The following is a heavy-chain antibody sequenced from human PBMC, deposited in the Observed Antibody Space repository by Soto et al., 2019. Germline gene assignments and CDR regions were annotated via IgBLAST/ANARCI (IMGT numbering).Heavy chain of an antibody. CDR3: ARIGLCSGGSCYAYETLPKGSYYYYGMDV. V-gene: IGHV4-59*08. CDR1: GGSISSYY. Sequence: SETLSLTCTVSGGSISSYYWSWIRQPPGKGLEWIGYIYYSGSTNYNPSLKSRVTISVDTSKNQFSLKLSSVTAADTAVYYCARIGLCSGGSCYAYETLPKGSYYYYGMDVWGQGTTVTVSS. D-gene: IGHD2-15*01. CDR2: IYYSGST. J-gene: IGHJ6*02.